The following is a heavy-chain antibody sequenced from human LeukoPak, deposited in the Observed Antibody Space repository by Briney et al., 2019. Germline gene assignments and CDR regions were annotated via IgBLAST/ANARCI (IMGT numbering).Heavy chain of an antibody. CDR3: ANYVSRTMRDY. D-gene: IGHD3-16*01. CDR2: VGYRERN. V-gene: IGHV4-39*01. Sequence: SGTLSLTCTVSGGSITTTGHYWGWIRQPPGKGLEWIGIVGYRERNTYNPSLKSRVTISADTSRNQFSLRLSSVTATDTAVYYCANYVSRTMRDYWGQGTLVTVSS. CDR1: GGSITTTGHY. J-gene: IGHJ4*02.